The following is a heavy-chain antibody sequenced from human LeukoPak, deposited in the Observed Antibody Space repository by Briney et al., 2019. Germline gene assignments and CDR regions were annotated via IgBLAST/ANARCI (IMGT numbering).Heavy chain of an antibody. CDR3: AKDGDYGGYYYYYYMDV. CDR2: ISGSGGST. D-gene: IGHD4-17*01. CDR1: GFTFSSYG. J-gene: IGHJ6*03. Sequence: GGSLRLSCAASGFTFSSYGMSWVRQAPGKGLEWVSAISGSGGSTYYADSVKGRFTISRDNSKNTLYLQMNSLRADDTAVYYCAKDGDYGGYYYYYYMDVWGKGTTVTVSS. V-gene: IGHV3-23*01.